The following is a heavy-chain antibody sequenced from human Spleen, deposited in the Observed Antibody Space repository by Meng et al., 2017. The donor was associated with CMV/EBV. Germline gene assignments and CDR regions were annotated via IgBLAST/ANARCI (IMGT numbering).Heavy chain of an antibody. CDR1: GGSVSSGSYY. V-gene: IGHV4-39*07. CDR3: ARDLTSAGDTNFGVLITPGGMDV. CDR2: IHYSGST. J-gene: IGHJ6*02. Sequence: SETLSLTCTVSGGSVSSGSYYWSWIRQPPGKGLEWIGSIHYSGSTYYNPSLKSRVTISVDTSKNQLSLNLTSVTAADTAVYYCARDLTSAGDTNFGVLITPGGMDVWGQGTTVTVSS. D-gene: IGHD3-3*01.